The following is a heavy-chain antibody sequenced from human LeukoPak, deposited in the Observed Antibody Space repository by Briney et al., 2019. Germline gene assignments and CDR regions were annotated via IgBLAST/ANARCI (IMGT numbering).Heavy chain of an antibody. D-gene: IGHD3-22*01. CDR1: GGSISSYY. Sequence: PSETLSLTCTVSGGSISSYYWSWIRQPAGKGLEWIGRIYPSGSTNYNPSLKSRVTMSVDTSKNQFSLKLSSVTAADTAVYYCARVRDSSGYYLGAFDVWGQGTTVTVSS. V-gene: IGHV4-4*07. CDR2: IYPSGST. J-gene: IGHJ3*01. CDR3: ARVRDSSGYYLGAFDV.